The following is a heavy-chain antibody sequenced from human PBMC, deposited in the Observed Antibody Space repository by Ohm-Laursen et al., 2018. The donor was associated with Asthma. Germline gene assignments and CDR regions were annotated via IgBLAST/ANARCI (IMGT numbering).Heavy chain of an antibody. CDR2: ISTASTFI. CDR3: ARIGPEWELPGREYSLNH. CDR1: GYTFSRYS. V-gene: IGHV3-21*01. D-gene: IGHD1-26*01. Sequence: SLRLSCTASGYTFSRYSIHWVRQVPGKGLEWVASISTASTFIYYADSVRGRFTTSRDNAKNSVYLQMNSLRAGDTALYYCARIGPEWELPGREYSLNHWGQGTQVTVSS. J-gene: IGHJ1*01.